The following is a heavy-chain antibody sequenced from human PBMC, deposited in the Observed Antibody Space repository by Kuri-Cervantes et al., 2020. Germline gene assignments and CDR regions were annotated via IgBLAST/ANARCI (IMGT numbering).Heavy chain of an antibody. CDR3: ARGSSSHYYYYYMDV. Sequence: SSPTLVKPTHTLTLTCTFSGFSLSTSGVGVGWIRQPPGKALEWLALIYWDDDKRYSPSLKSRLTITKDTSKNQVVLTMTNMDPVDTATYYCARGSSSHYYYYYMDVWGKGTTVTVSS. J-gene: IGHJ6*03. CDR2: IYWDDDK. V-gene: IGHV2-5*02. D-gene: IGHD6-6*01. CDR1: GFSLSTSGVG.